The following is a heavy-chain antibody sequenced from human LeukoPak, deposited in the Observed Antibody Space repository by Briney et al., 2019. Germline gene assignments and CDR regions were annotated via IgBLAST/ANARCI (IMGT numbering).Heavy chain of an antibody. V-gene: IGHV4-34*01. D-gene: IGHD6-6*01. J-gene: IGHJ5*02. CDR1: GGSFSGYY. CDR2: INHSGST. Sequence: SETLSLTCAVYGGSFSGYYWSWIRQPPVKGLEWIGEINHSGSTNYNPSLKSRVTISVDTSKNQFSLKLSSVTAADTAVYYCARGGPYSSSSFNRAAGWFDPWGQGTLVTVSS. CDR3: ARGGPYSSSSFNRAAGWFDP.